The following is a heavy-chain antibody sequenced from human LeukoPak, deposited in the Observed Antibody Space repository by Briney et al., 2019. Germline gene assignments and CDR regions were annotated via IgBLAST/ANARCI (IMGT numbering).Heavy chain of an antibody. D-gene: IGHD6-13*01. V-gene: IGHV4-61*02. J-gene: IGHJ3*01. CDR3: ARDAGSWSNAFDF. CDR2: IYTSGST. CDR1: GGSISSGNYY. Sequence: PSETLSLTCTVSGGSISSGNYYWSWIRQPAGKGLEWIGRIYTSGSTNYNPSLKSRVTISVDTSKNQFSLKLSSVTAADTAVYYCARDAGSWSNAFDFWGQGTMVTVSS.